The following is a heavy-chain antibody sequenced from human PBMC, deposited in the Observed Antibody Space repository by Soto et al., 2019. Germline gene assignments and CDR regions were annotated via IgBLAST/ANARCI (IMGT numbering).Heavy chain of an antibody. D-gene: IGHD2-15*01. CDR2: ISYDGSNK. Sequence: QVQLVESGGGVVQPGRSLRLSCAASGFTFSSYGMHWVRQAPGKGLEWVAVISYDGSNKYYADSVKGRFTISRVNSKNTLYLQMNSLRAEDTAVYYCAKDTSDIVVVVAATPWNAFDIWGQGTMVTVSS. J-gene: IGHJ3*02. CDR1: GFTFSSYG. V-gene: IGHV3-30*18. CDR3: AKDTSDIVVVVAATPWNAFDI.